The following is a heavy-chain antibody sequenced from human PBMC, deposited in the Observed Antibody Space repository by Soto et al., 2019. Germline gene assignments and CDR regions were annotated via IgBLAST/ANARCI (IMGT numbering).Heavy chain of an antibody. J-gene: IGHJ4*02. CDR3: VKGGWYGSMSSSDC. V-gene: IGHV3-30*18. CDR2: MSYHGNYQ. Sequence: GGSLRLSCVASGFTLSSYDMHWVRQAPGKGLEWVAVMSYHGNYQFYADSVRGRFSVSRDISKSAFYLQMSRLRIEDTAIYYCVKGGWYGSMSSSDCWGQGTQVTVSS. CDR1: GFTLSSYD. D-gene: IGHD6-19*01.